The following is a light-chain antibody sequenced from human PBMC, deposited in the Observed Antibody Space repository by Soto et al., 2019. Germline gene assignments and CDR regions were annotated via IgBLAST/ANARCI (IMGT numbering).Light chain of an antibody. CDR1: QAIGND. CDR3: LQDYNSPLT. V-gene: IGKV1-6*01. J-gene: IGKJ2*01. CDR2: AAS. Sequence: AIQMTQSPSSLSASVGDRVTITCRASQAIGNDLTWYQQKPGKAPNLLIFAASSLQSGVPSRFSGSGSGTDFTRTISSLQHEDFATYYCLQDYNSPLTFGHGTTLEIK.